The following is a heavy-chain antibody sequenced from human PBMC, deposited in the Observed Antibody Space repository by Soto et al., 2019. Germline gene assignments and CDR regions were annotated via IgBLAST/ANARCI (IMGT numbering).Heavy chain of an antibody. J-gene: IGHJ5*02. CDR2: IYYSGST. CDR1: GGSISSYY. Sequence: QVQLQESGPGLVKPSETLSLTCTVSGGSISSYYWSWIRQPPGKGLEWIGYIYYSGSTNYNPSLKSRVTRSVDTSKNQFSLKLSSVTAADTAVYYCARAYYDFWSGYLNWFDPWGQGTLVTVSS. V-gene: IGHV4-59*01. D-gene: IGHD3-3*01. CDR3: ARAYYDFWSGYLNWFDP.